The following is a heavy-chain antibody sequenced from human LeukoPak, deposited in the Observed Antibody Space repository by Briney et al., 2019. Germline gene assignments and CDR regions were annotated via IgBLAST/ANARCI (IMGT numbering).Heavy chain of an antibody. J-gene: IGHJ4*02. D-gene: IGHD3-22*01. CDR3: ARAYYYESRGYYEASDY. CDR2: INPSGGST. Sequence: GASVKVSCKASGYTFTSYSTYWVRQAPGQGLEWMGLINPSGGSTSYAQKFQGRVTMTRDTSTSTVYMELTSLRSEDTAVYYCARAYYYESRGYYEASDYWGQGTLVTVSS. V-gene: IGHV1-46*01. CDR1: GYTFTSYS.